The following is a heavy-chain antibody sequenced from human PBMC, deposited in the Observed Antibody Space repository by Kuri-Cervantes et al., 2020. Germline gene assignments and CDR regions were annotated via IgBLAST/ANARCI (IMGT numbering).Heavy chain of an antibody. V-gene: IGHV3-15*01. J-gene: IGHJ6*02. CDR1: GIIFDNTW. D-gene: IGHD1-1*01. CDR3: ATGYSNGMDV. Sequence: GESLKISCSAAGIIFDNTWMSWVRQAPGKGLEWVGRIQSKTDGGTTDYAAPVKGRFTISRDNAKNSLYLQMNGLRAEDTAVYYCATGYSNGMDVWGQGTTVTVSS. CDR2: IQSKTDGGTT.